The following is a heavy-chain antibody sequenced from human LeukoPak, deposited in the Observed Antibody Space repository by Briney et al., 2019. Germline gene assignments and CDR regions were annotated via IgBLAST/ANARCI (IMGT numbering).Heavy chain of an antibody. CDR3: ASQYYDILTGYYSAFDY. CDR2: CYYSGST. V-gene: IGHV4-39*01. D-gene: IGHD3-9*01. J-gene: IGHJ4*02. Sequence: PSETLSLTCTVSGRSISSSSYDWGWIRQPPGKGREWLGSCYYSGSTYYHPSLNNHFTISVDTSKNQFSLKLSSVTAADTAVYYCASQYYDILTGYYSAFDYWGQGTLVTVSS. CDR1: GRSISSSSYD.